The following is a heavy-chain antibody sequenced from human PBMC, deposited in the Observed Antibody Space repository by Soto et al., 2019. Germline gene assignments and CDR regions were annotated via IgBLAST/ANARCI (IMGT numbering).Heavy chain of an antibody. V-gene: IGHV3-11*01. CDR3: HLDWSQDDAFDI. J-gene: IGHJ3*02. CDR2: ISSSGSTI. Sequence: PGGSLRLSCAASGFTFSDYYMSWIRQAPGKGLEWVSYISSSGSTIYYADSVKGRFTISRDNAKNSLYLQMNSLRAEDTAVYYCHLDWSQDDAFDIWGQGTMVTVSS. CDR1: GFTFSDYY. D-gene: IGHD3-9*01.